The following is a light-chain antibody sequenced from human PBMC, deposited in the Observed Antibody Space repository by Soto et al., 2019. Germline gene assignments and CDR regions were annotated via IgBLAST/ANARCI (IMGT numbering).Light chain of an antibody. J-gene: IGKJ1*01. V-gene: IGKV3-11*01. CDR1: QSVSSY. Sequence: EIVLTQSPATLSLSPGERATLSCRASQSVSSYLAWYQQKPGQAPRLLIYDASNRATGIPARFSGSGSGTAFTLTISSLEHEDFAVYYCQQRSNWTFGQGTKVEIK. CDR2: DAS. CDR3: QQRSNWT.